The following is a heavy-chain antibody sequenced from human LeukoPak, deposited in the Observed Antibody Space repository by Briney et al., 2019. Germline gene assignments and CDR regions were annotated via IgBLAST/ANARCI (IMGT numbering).Heavy chain of an antibody. J-gene: IGHJ4*02. CDR2: IHTSGST. CDR3: ARGLSSGWYSIFDY. CDR1: GGSISSGSYY. V-gene: IGHV4-61*02. Sequence: SETLSLTCTVSGGSISSGSYYWSWIRQPAGKGLEWIGRIHTSGSTNYNPSLKSRVTISVDTSKNQFSLKLSSVTAADTAVYYCARGLSSGWYSIFDYWGQGTLVTVSS. D-gene: IGHD6-19*01.